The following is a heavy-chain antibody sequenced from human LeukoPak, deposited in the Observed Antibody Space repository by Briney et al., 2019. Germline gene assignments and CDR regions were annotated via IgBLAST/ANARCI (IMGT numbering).Heavy chain of an antibody. CDR2: IYPGDSDT. V-gene: IGHV5-51*01. J-gene: IGHJ4*02. CDR3: ARHAPVRGVDKQADY. Sequence: GESLKISCKGSGYSFTSYWIGWVRQMPGKGLEWMGIIYPGDSDTRYSPSFQGQVTISADKSISTAYLQWSSLKASDTAMYYCARHAPVRGVDKQADYWGQGTRVTVSS. D-gene: IGHD3-10*01. CDR1: GYSFTSYW.